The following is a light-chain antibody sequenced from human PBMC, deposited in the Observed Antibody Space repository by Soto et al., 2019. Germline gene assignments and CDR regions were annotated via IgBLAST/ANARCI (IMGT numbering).Light chain of an antibody. J-gene: IGKJ1*01. CDR3: QQYSTYPWT. V-gene: IGKV1-5*01. CDR1: QSIRSW. CDR2: DAS. Sequence: DIQMTQSPSTLSASVGDRVTITCRASQSIRSWLAWYQQKPGKAPKLLLYDASSLESGVPSRFSGSGSGTEFTVTIASLQPDDFATYYCQQYSTYPWTFGQGTKVEIK.